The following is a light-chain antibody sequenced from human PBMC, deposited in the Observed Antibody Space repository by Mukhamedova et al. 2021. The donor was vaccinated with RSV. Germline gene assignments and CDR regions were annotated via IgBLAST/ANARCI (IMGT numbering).Light chain of an antibody. V-gene: IGKV1-39*01. Sequence: WYQRRVHGGAPKLLIYTASTLQSGVPSRFSGSGSGTDFTLTITSLQAEDFATYYCQQCYSTPLTFGGGTKVDIK. CDR3: QQCYSTPLT. J-gene: IGKJ4*01. CDR2: TAS.